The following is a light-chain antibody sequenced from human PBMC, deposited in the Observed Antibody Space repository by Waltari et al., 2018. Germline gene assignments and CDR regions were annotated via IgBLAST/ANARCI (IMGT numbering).Light chain of an antibody. V-gene: IGKV3-15*01. CDR2: GAS. CDR3: QQFDNWS. J-gene: IGKJ2*01. Sequence: EIVMTQSPATLSVSPGERATLSCRASQSVSTTLAWYQQKPGQAPRLLIYGASTRATGIPASFSGRGSGTDLPLTISSLQSADFAIYYCQQFDNWSFGQGTKLEIK. CDR1: QSVSTT.